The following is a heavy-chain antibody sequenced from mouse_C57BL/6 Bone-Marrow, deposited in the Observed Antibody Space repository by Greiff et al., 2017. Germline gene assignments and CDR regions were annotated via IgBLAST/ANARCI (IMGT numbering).Heavy chain of an antibody. J-gene: IGHJ1*03. V-gene: IGHV1-66*01. CDR2: IYPGSGNT. Sequence: QVQLQQSGPELVKPGASVKISCKASGYSFTSYYIHWVKQRPGQGLEWIGWIYPGSGNTKYNEKVKGKDTLTAETSSSTAYMQLSSRTSEDSAVYYCARYYGSSWYFDVWGTGTTVTVAS. CDR1: GYSFTSYY. CDR3: ARYYGSSWYFDV. D-gene: IGHD1-1*01.